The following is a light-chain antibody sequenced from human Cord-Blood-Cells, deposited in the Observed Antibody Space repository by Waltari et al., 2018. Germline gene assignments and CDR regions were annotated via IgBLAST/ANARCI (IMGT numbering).Light chain of an antibody. CDR1: QSVSST. CDR3: QQYNNWPPIT. CDR2: GAS. V-gene: IGKV3-15*01. J-gene: IGKJ5*01. Sequence: EIVMTQSPATLSVSPGERATLSCGASQSVSSTLAWYQQKPGHAPRLLIYGASTRATGIPARFSGSGSGTEVTLTISSLQSEDFAVYYCQQYNNWPPITFGQGTRLEIK.